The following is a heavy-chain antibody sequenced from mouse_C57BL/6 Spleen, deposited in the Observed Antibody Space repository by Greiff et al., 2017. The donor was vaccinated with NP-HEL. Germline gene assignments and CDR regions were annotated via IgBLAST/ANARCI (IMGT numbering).Heavy chain of an antibody. V-gene: IGHV1-42*01. J-gene: IGHJ2*01. Sequence: VHVKQSGPELVKPGASVKISCKASGYSFTGYYMNWVKQSPETSLEWIGEINPSTGGTTYNQKFKAKATLTVDKSSSTAYMQLKSLTSEDSAVYYCSSCTTVVAPFDYWGQGTTLTVSS. CDR2: INPSTGGT. CDR1: GYSFTGYY. CDR3: SSCTTVVAPFDY. D-gene: IGHD1-1*01.